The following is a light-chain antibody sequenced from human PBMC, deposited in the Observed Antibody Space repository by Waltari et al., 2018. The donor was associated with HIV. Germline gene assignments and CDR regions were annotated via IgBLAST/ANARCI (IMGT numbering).Light chain of an antibody. V-gene: IGKV3-15*01. CDR1: QRVGSR. CDR2: GAD. J-gene: IGKJ1*01. Sequence: MTQSPATLSVSPGERATISCRASQRVGSRVAWYQQIPGQSACSISFGADTTAYGVSARFTGSGSETEVTLTISSLQSEDFAVYFCQQYDDWPCTFGQGTKVEIK. CDR3: QQYDDWPCT.